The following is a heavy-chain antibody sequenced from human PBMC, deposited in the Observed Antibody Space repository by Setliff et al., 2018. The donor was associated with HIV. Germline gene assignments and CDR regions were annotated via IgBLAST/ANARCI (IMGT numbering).Heavy chain of an antibody. CDR1: GDSIISSRNF. Sequence: SETLSLTCTVSGDSIISSRNFWGWIRQPPGKGLEWIGNIHSSGSTYYNPSLKSRVTISLDTSKTHFFLNLTSVTDADTAVYFCTREGRGDPAMATTRIDYWGQGKLVTVSS. J-gene: IGHJ4*02. CDR2: IHSSGST. V-gene: IGHV4-39*02. CDR3: TREGRGDPAMATTRIDY. D-gene: IGHD1-1*01.